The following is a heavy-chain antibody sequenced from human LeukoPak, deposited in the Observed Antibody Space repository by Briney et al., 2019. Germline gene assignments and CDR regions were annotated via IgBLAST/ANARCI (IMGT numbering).Heavy chain of an antibody. CDR3: ARSRSSSPYYFDT. CDR2: VFYSGTT. CDR1: RGSISTYY. Sequence: SETLSLTCSVSRGSISTYYWSWIRQPPGKGLEWIGFVFYSGTTNSNPSVKSRVSMSVDMSKNHLSLELTSVTAADSAVYYCARSRSSSPYYFDTWGQGIQVIVSS. V-gene: IGHV4-59*01. D-gene: IGHD6-19*01. J-gene: IGHJ4*02.